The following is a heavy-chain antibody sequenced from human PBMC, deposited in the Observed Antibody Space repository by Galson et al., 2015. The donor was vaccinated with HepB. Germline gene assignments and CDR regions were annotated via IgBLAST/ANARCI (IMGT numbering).Heavy chain of an antibody. J-gene: IGHJ4*02. CDR1: GFIFSNYW. CDR2: IKQDGSEK. CDR3: ARHSGDNY. Sequence: SLRLSCAASGFIFSNYWMSWVRQAPGKGLEWVANIKQDGSEKYYVDSVKGRFTISRDNAKNSLYLQMNSLRAEDTAVYYCARHSGDNYWGQGTLVTVSS. D-gene: IGHD2-21*02. V-gene: IGHV3-7*03.